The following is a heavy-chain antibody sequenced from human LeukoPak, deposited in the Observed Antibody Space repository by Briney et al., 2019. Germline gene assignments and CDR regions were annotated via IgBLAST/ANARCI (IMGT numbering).Heavy chain of an antibody. Sequence: PSETLSLTCTISGYSISSGYYWGLIRQPPGKGLEWIGSIYHSGSTYYNPSLKSRVTISVDTSKNQFSLKLSSVTAADTAVYYCARLVCSSATCYQPYFYYMDVWGKGTTVTISS. V-gene: IGHV4-38-2*02. D-gene: IGHD2-2*01. J-gene: IGHJ6*03. CDR1: GYSISSGYY. CDR3: ARLVCSSATCYQPYFYYMDV. CDR2: IYHSGST.